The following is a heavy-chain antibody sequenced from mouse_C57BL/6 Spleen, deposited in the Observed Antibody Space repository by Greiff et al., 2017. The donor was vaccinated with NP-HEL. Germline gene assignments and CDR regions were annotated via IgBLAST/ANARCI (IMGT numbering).Heavy chain of an antibody. CDR3: TTGTTVASADY. CDR2: IDPENGDT. V-gene: IGHV14-4*01. Sequence: VQLKESGAELVRPGASVKLSCTASGFNIKDDYMHWVKQRPEQGLEWIGWIDPENGDTEYASKFQGKATITADTSSNTSYLQLSSLTSEDTAVYYCTTGTTVASADYWGQGTTLTVSS. J-gene: IGHJ2*01. CDR1: GFNIKDDY. D-gene: IGHD1-1*01.